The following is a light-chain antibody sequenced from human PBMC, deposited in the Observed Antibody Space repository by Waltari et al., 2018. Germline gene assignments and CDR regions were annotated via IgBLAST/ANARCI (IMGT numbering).Light chain of an antibody. CDR2: VSSAGSH. J-gene: IGLJ2*01. CDR3: QTWDTGTHVV. Sequence: QVVLTQSPSASASLGASVKLTCTLSSGHSSYAIAWHQQQPEKGPRYLMKVSSAGSHPKGDGLPGRFSGSSSGTERYLTISSVQSEDEADYYCQTWDTGTHVVFGGGTKLTVL. CDR1: SGHSSYA. V-gene: IGLV4-69*01.